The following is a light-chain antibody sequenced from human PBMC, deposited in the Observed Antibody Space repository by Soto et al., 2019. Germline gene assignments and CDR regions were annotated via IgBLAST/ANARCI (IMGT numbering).Light chain of an antibody. J-gene: IGKJ3*01. V-gene: IGKV1-13*02. CDR3: QQFNRYPRGVFT. CDR2: DAS. CDR1: QGISSA. Sequence: AIQLTQSPSSLSASVGDRVTITCRASQGISSALAWYQQKPGKAPKLLIYDASSLESGVPSRFSGSGSGTDFTLTISGLQPEDFATYYCQQFNRYPRGVFTFGPGTKVDIK.